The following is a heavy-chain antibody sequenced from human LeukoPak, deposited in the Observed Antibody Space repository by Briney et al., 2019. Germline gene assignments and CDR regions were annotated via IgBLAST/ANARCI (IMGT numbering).Heavy chain of an antibody. J-gene: IGHJ4*02. CDR2: ISSINFYI. D-gene: IGHD6-6*01. CDR1: GFTFSSYA. V-gene: IGHV3-21*01. Sequence: GGSLRLSCAASGFTFSSYAMSWVRQAPGKGLEWVSFISSINFYIYYGDSVKGRFTISRDNAKNSLYLQMDSLRAEDTAVYYCAREESSSSGYYFDYWGQGTLVTVSS. CDR3: AREESSSSGYYFDY.